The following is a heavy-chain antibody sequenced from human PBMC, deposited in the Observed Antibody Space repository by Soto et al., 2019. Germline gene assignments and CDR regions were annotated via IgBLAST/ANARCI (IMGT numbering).Heavy chain of an antibody. D-gene: IGHD3-22*01. V-gene: IGHV1-69*06. Sequence: QVQLVQSGAEVRKPGSSVKVSCKASGGTFSRHAISWVRQAPGQGLEWMGGVIPIFGTANHAQKFQGRVTIHADKSTSTVYMELRSLSSEDTVMCYCARGWGYDSNDYYYAYWGQGTLVIVSS. J-gene: IGHJ4*02. CDR1: GGTFSRHA. CDR2: VIPIFGTA. CDR3: ARGWGYDSNDYYYAY.